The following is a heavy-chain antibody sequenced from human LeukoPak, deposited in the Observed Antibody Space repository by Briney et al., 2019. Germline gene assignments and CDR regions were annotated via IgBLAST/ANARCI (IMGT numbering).Heavy chain of an antibody. CDR1: GFTVSRNY. J-gene: IGHJ4*02. V-gene: IGHV3-53*05. CDR3: ARERLPYYYGSVDCFDY. CDR2: IYSGGST. D-gene: IGHD3-10*01. Sequence: PGGSLRLSCAASGFTVSRNYMSWVRQAPGKGLEWVSAIYSGGSTYYADSVKGRFTISRDNSKNTLYLQMNSLRAEDTAVYYCARERLPYYYGSVDCFDYWGQGTLVTVSS.